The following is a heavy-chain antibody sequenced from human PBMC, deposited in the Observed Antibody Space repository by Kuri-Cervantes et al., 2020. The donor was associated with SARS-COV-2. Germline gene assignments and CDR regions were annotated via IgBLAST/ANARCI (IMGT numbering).Heavy chain of an antibody. CDR1: GGSISSYY. CDR3: ARDLGPPYAFDI. CDR2: IYTSGST. V-gene: IGHV4-4*07. J-gene: IGHJ3*02. Sequence: GSLRLSCTVSGGSISSYYWSWIRQPAGKGLEWIGRIYTSGSTNYNPSLKSRVTISVDTSKNQFSLKLSSVTAADTAVYYCARDLGPPYAFDIWGQGTMVTVSS.